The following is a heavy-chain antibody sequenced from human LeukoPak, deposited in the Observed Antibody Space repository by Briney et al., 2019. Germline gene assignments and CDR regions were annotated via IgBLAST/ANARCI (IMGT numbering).Heavy chain of an antibody. Sequence: SETLSLTCTVSGGSVSSSSYYWGWIRQPPGKGLEWIGSIYYSGSTYHNPSLKSRVTISVDTSENQFSLKLSSVTATDTAVYYCARLADCSGGSCYSEGVDYWGQGTLVTVSS. V-gene: IGHV4-39*01. CDR1: GGSVSSSSYY. CDR2: IYYSGST. J-gene: IGHJ4*02. CDR3: ARLADCSGGSCYSEGVDY. D-gene: IGHD2-15*01.